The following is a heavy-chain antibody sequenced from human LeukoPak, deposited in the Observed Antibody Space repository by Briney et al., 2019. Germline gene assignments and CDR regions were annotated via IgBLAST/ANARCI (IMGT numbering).Heavy chain of an antibody. D-gene: IGHD3-22*01. V-gene: IGHV3-7*01. J-gene: IGHJ4*02. CDR2: IKTDGSAK. CDR3: TKDLNHDSSG. CDR1: GFRFSDYW. Sequence: GGSLRLSCAASGFRFSDYWMTWVRQAPGKGLECVANIKTDGSAKYYPDSVKGRFTVSRDNAKSSLYLQMNNMRVEDTAIYYCTKDLNHDSSGRGQGTLVTVSS.